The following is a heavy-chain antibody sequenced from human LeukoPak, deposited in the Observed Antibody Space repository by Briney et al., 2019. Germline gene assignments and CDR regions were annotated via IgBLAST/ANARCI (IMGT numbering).Heavy chain of an antibody. Sequence: GGSLRLSWAASGFTFSSYSMNWVRQAPGKGLEWVSSISSSSSYIYYADSVKGRFTISRDNAKNSLYLQMNSLRAEDTAVYYCARGSGVRGVRALGSWGQGTLVTVSS. CDR2: ISSSSSYI. V-gene: IGHV3-21*01. CDR3: ARGSGVRGVRALGS. J-gene: IGHJ5*02. D-gene: IGHD3-10*01. CDR1: GFTFSSYS.